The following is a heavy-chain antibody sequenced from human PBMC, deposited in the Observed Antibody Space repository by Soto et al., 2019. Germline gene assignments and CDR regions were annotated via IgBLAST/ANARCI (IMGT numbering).Heavy chain of an antibody. J-gene: IGHJ4*02. Sequence: PGGSLRLSCAASGFTFSSYGMHWIRQAPGKGLEWVAVISYDGSNKYYADSVKGRFTISRDNSKNTLYLQMNSLRAEDTAVYYCAKLIGGFTIFGVVEPDFDYWGQGTLVTVSS. D-gene: IGHD3-3*01. V-gene: IGHV3-30*18. CDR3: AKLIGGFTIFGVVEPDFDY. CDR2: ISYDGSNK. CDR1: GFTFSSYG.